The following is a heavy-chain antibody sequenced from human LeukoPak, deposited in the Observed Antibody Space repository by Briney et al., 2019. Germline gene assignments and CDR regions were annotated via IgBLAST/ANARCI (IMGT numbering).Heavy chain of an antibody. Sequence: ASVKVSCKASGYTFTGYYMPWVRQAPGQGLEWIGRINPNSGGTNYAQKFQGRVTMTRDTSISTAYMELSRLRSDDTAVYYCARLRRSSGWYYFDYWGQGTLVTVSS. D-gene: IGHD6-19*01. J-gene: IGHJ4*02. V-gene: IGHV1-2*06. CDR2: INPNSGGT. CDR3: ARLRRSSGWYYFDY. CDR1: GYTFTGYY.